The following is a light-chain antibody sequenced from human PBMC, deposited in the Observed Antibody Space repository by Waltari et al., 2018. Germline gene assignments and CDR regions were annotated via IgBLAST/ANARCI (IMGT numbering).Light chain of an antibody. V-gene: IGLV8-61*01. J-gene: IGLJ3*02. CDR3: ALSMGSGIWV. CDR2: DTT. Sequence: QTVVTQEPSLSVSPGGTVTLTCGLSSGAVSAAHYPHWFPHAPGQAPRTPTFDTTPRSSGVPDRFSGSILDNKAALTITGAQAEDECDYYCALSMGSGIWVFGGGTKLTVL. CDR1: SGAVSAAHY.